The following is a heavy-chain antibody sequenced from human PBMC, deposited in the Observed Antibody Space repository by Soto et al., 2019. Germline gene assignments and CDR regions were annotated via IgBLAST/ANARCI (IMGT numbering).Heavy chain of an antibody. D-gene: IGHD3-10*01. V-gene: IGHV5-51*01. Sequence: LGESLKISCKCSGYSFTSYWIGLVRQMPGKGLEWMGIIYPGDSDTRYSPSFQGQVTISADKSISTAYLQWSSLKASDTAMYYCARGYYGSGVAADVVGYYYYYMDVWGKGTTVTVSS. CDR3: ARGYYGSGVAADVVGYYYYYMDV. J-gene: IGHJ6*03. CDR2: IYPGDSDT. CDR1: GYSFTSYW.